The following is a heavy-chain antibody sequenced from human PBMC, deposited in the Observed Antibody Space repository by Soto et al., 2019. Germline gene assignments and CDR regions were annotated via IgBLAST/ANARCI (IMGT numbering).Heavy chain of an antibody. V-gene: IGHV1-3*01. CDR2: INAGNGNT. CDR3: ARELLVPLDPTDY. J-gene: IGHJ4*02. CDR1: GYTFTSYA. Sequence: ASVKGSCKASGYTFTSYAMHWVRQAPGQRLEWMGWINAGNGNTKYSQKFQGRVTITRDTSASTAYMELSSLRSEDTAVYYCARELLVPLDPTDYSGQGPLVTLSS. D-gene: IGHD2-8*02.